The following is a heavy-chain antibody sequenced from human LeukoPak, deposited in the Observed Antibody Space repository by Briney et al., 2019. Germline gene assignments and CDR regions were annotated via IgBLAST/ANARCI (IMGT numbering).Heavy chain of an antibody. Sequence: SETLSLTCAVYGGSFSGCYWSWIRQPPGKGLEWIGEINHSGSTNYNPSLKSRVTISVDTSKNQFSLKLSSVTAADTAVYYCARGQSGYWGQGTLVTVSS. V-gene: IGHV4-34*01. CDR3: ARGQSGY. D-gene: IGHD6-25*01. J-gene: IGHJ4*02. CDR1: GGSFSGCY. CDR2: INHSGST.